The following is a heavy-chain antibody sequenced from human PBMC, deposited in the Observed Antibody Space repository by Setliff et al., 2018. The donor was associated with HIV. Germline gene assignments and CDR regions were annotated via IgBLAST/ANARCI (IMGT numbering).Heavy chain of an antibody. J-gene: IGHJ6*02. CDR2: IIPMLTTA. V-gene: IGHV1-69*13. Sequence: SVKVSCKASGGPFSTYAFIWVRQAPGLGLEWMGGIIPMLTTANYAQNLQGRVTITADESTGTAYMELSSLRSEDTATYYCARCSSGYYWGSKYYYYGMDVWGQGTTVTVSS. D-gene: IGHD3-22*01. CDR1: GGPFSTYA. CDR3: ARCSSGYYWGSKYYYYGMDV.